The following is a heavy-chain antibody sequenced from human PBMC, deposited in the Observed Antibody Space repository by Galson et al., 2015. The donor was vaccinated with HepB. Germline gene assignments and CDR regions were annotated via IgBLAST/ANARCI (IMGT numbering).Heavy chain of an antibody. J-gene: IGHJ4*02. CDR2: ISYDGSNK. D-gene: IGHD6-6*01. V-gene: IGHV3-30*03. CDR3: ARDWQGRIAARLTY. CDR1: GFTFSSYG. Sequence: SLRLSCAASGFTFSSYGMHWVRQAPGKGLEWVAVISYDGSNKYYADSVKGRFTISRDNSKNTLYLQMNSLRAEDTAVYYCARDWQGRIAARLTYWGQGTLVTVSS.